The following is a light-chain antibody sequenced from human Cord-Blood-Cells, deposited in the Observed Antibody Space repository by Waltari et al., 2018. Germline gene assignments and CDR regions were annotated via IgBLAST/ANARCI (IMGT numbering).Light chain of an antibody. CDR3: QKYNNWPT. V-gene: IGKV3-15*01. CDR1: QSVSIN. J-gene: IGKJ1*01. CDR2: DAS. Sequence: EIVMTQSPATLSVSPVERATHSYRSRQSVSINLAWYQQKPGQAPRLRSYDASARATCIPVRFRGSGYGTEYTLTISRLQSEDFAVYYCQKYNNWPTFGQGTTVEIK.